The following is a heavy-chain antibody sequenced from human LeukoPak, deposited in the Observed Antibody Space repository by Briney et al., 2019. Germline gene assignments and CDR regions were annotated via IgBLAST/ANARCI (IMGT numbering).Heavy chain of an antibody. CDR1: GSSISSTDYY. J-gene: IGHJ4*02. V-gene: IGHV4-39*07. CDR2: INYSGTT. Sequence: SETLSLTCDVSGSSISSTDYYWGWIRQPPGKGLQWIGSINYSGTTYYYPSLKSRVTISVDTSKNQFSLKLSSVTAADTAVYYCARDVPSGLFDYWGQGSLVTVSS. D-gene: IGHD3-10*01. CDR3: ARDVPSGLFDY.